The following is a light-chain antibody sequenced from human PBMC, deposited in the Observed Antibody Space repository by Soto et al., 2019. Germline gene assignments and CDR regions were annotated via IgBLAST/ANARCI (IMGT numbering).Light chain of an antibody. V-gene: IGLV2-14*01. CDR1: SSDVGGYNY. CDR2: DVS. Sequence: QSVLSRPASVSGSRGQSITISCTGTSSDVGGYNYVSWYQQHPGKAPKLMIYDVSNRPSGVSNRFSGSKSGNTASLTISGLQAEDEADYYCSSYTSSSTLPYGFGTGTKVTVL. J-gene: IGLJ1*01. CDR3: SSYTSSSTLPYG.